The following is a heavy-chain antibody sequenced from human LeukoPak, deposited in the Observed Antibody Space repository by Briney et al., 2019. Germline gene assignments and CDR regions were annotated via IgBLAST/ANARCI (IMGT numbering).Heavy chain of an antibody. CDR1: GYSFTSYW. Sequence: KFGESLKISCKGSGYSFTSYWIGWVRQMPGKGLEWMGIIYPGDSDTRYSPSFQGQVTISADKSISTAYLQWSSLKASDTAMYYCARLDCTNGVCPPYWYFDLWGRGTLVTVSS. CDR3: ARLDCTNGVCPPYWYFDL. V-gene: IGHV5-51*01. CDR2: IYPGDSDT. D-gene: IGHD2-8*01. J-gene: IGHJ2*01.